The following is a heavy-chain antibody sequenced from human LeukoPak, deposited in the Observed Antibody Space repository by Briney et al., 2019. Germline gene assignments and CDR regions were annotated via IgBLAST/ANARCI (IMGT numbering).Heavy chain of an antibody. CDR2: IEQDGSEK. CDR3: AEDTSGFPGSSDH. CDR1: GFTFSTYW. Sequence: GGSLRLSCAASGFTFSTYWMSWVRQAPGKGLEWVANIEQDGSEKYYVDSVKGRFTISRDNAKNSLYLQMNSLRAEDTALYYCAEDTSGFPGSSDHWGQGTLVTVSS. D-gene: IGHD2-2*01. J-gene: IGHJ4*02. V-gene: IGHV3-7*03.